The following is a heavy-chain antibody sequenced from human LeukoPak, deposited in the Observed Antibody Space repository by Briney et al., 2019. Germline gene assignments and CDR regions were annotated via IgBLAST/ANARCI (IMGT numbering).Heavy chain of an antibody. Sequence: ASVKVSCKASGYTFTGYYMHWVRQAPGQGLAWMGWINPNSGGTNYAQKFQGRVTMIRDTSISTAYMELSRLRSDDTAGYYCARECGYYVGDNWFVPWVQGSLVTDSS. D-gene: IGHD4-17*01. J-gene: IGHJ5*02. CDR1: GYTFTGYY. CDR2: INPNSGGT. V-gene: IGHV1-2*02. CDR3: ARECGYYVGDNWFVP.